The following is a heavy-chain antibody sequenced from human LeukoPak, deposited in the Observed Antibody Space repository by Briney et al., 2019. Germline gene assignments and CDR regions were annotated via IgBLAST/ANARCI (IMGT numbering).Heavy chain of an antibody. CDR3: ARGDGYNYY. D-gene: IGHD5-24*01. CDR2: IFYSGGT. J-gene: IGHJ4*02. V-gene: IGHV4-59*01. Sequence: SETLSLTCTVSGGSMSNYYWSWIRQPPGKGLEWIGYIFYSGGTNYNPSLMSRVTISVDTSRNQFSLKLSSLTAADTAVYYCARGDGYNYYWGQGTLVTVSS. CDR1: GGSMSNYY.